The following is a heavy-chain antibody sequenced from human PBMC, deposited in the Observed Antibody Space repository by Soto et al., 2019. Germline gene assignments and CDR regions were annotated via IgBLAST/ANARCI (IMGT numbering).Heavy chain of an antibody. CDR1: GGSISSGGYY. D-gene: IGHD1-26*01. V-gene: IGHV4-31*03. Sequence: QVQLQESGPGLVKPSQTLSLTCTVSGGSISSGGYYWSWIRQHPGKGLEWIGYIYYSGSPYYNLALKRRCTISVDTSMNLLSRMLRSVTAAETAVYYCARGELRFWFDPWGQGTLVTVSS. J-gene: IGHJ5*02. CDR3: ARGELRFWFDP. CDR2: IYYSGSP.